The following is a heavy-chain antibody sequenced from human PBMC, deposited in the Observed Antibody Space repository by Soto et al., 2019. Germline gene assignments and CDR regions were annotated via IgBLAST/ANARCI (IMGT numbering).Heavy chain of an antibody. CDR2: ISGRGGNT. J-gene: IGHJ3*02. CDR1: GFTFSIFA. D-gene: IGHD7-27*01. V-gene: IGHV3-23*01. CDR3: AKDRGTGDYGVNAVDI. Sequence: SGGGLVQPGGSLRLSCAASGFTFSIFAMSWVRQAPGKGLEWVSTISGRGGNTYYADAVKGRFTFSRDNSKNTLNLQMNGLRGEDTAVYYCAKDRGTGDYGVNAVDIWGQGTMVTVSS.